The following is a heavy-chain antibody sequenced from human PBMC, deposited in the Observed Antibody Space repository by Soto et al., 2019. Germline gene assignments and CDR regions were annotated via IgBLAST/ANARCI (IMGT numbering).Heavy chain of an antibody. CDR3: ARVSGLSSLPDAFDI. D-gene: IGHD3-10*01. CDR2: IWYDGSNK. J-gene: IGHJ3*02. Sequence: QVQLVESGGGVVQPGRSPRLSCAASGFTFSSYGMHWVRQAPGKGLEWVAVIWYDGSNKYYADSVKGRFTISRDNSKNTLYLQMNSLRAEDTAVYYCARVSGLSSLPDAFDIWGQGTMVTVSS. CDR1: GFTFSSYG. V-gene: IGHV3-33*01.